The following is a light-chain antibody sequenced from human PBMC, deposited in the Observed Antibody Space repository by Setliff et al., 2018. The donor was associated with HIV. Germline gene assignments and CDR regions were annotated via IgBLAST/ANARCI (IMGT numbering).Light chain of an antibody. V-gene: IGLV2-14*01. CDR1: SRDVGGYNY. J-gene: IGLJ1*01. CDR2: EVR. Sequence: QSALTQPASVSGSPGQSITISCTGTSRDVGGYNYVSWYQQHPGKAPKLIIYEVRNRPSGVSSRFSGSKSGNTASLTISGLQTEDEADYYCSSYAITNTLPFGTGTKVTV. CDR3: SSYAITNTLP.